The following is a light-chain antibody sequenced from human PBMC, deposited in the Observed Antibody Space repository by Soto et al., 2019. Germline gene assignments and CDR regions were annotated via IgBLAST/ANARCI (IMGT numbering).Light chain of an antibody. CDR2: DAS. Sequence: EIVLTQSPATLSLSPGERATLSCRASQSVSGYLAWYQQKPGQAPRLLMYDASHRATGIPARFSGSGSGTDFTLTISSREPEDFAFYYCQQRSNWPSTFGGGTKVELK. J-gene: IGKJ4*01. V-gene: IGKV3-11*01. CDR1: QSVSGY. CDR3: QQRSNWPST.